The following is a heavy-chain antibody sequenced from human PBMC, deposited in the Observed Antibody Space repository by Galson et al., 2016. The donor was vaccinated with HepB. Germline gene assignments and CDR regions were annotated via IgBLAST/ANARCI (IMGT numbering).Heavy chain of an antibody. D-gene: IGHD2-15*01. CDR1: GYSFTTYW. CDR3: ARDPGYCSPSGCPRGPR. J-gene: IGHJ4*02. CDR2: IDPSDSYT. Sequence: QSGAEVKKPGESLRISCKGSGYSFTTYWISWVRQVPGKGLEWMGRIDPSDSYTKYSPSFQGHVTISTDRSISTAYLQWSSLKASGTAMYYCARDPGYCSPSGCPRGPRWGQGTLVTVSS. V-gene: IGHV5-10-1*01.